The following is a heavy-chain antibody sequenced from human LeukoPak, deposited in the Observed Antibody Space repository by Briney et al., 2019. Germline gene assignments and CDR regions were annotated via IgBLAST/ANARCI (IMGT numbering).Heavy chain of an antibody. CDR2: ISSSGSTI. D-gene: IGHD1-26*01. V-gene: IGHV3-48*03. Sequence: GGSLRLSCAASGFTFSSYEMNWVRQAPGKGLEWVSYISSSGSTIYYADSVKGRFTISRDNAKNSLYLQMNSLRAEDTADYYCARDLPISGGPGMDVWGQGTTVTVSS. CDR1: GFTFSSYE. CDR3: ARDLPISGGPGMDV. J-gene: IGHJ6*02.